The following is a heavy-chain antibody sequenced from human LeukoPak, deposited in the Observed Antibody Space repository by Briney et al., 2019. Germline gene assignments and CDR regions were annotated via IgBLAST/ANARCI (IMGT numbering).Heavy chain of an antibody. CDR2: INHSGST. D-gene: IGHD4-23*01. CDR3: AATVVHTSFDY. Sequence: SETLSLACAVYGGSFSGYYWSWIRQPPGKGLEWIGEINHSGSTNYNPSLKSRVTISVDTSKNQFSLKLSSVTAADTAVYYCAATVVHTSFDYWGQGTLVTVSS. J-gene: IGHJ4*02. CDR1: GGSFSGYY. V-gene: IGHV4-34*01.